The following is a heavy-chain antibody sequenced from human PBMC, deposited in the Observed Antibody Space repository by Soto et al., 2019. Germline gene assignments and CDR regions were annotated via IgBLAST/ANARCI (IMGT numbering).Heavy chain of an antibody. D-gene: IGHD4-17*01. V-gene: IGHV4-59*01. CDR2: IYYSGGT. CDR1: GGSISSYY. Sequence: PSETLSLTCTVSGGSISSYYWSWFRQPPGKGLEWIGYIYYSGGTNYNPSLKSRVTISVDTSKNQFSLKLSSVTAADTAVYYCARVYGDYLDYWGQGTLVTVSS. CDR3: ARVYGDYLDY. J-gene: IGHJ4*02.